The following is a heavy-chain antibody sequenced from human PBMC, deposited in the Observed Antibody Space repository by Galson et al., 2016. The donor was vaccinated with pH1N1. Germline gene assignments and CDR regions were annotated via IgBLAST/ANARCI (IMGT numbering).Heavy chain of an antibody. V-gene: IGHV1-69*02. CDR3: SRVRSPEAMSGKLLY. Sequence: SVKVSCKASGDGFSSHTITWVRQAPGQGLEWVGRFIPMINLANSAQKFQARVTITADKSTTTVYMHLTSLRPEDTAGYYCSRVRSPEAMSGKLLYWGQGTLVTVAS. D-gene: IGHD4-23*01. J-gene: IGHJ4*02. CDR2: FIPMINLA. CDR1: GDGFSSHT.